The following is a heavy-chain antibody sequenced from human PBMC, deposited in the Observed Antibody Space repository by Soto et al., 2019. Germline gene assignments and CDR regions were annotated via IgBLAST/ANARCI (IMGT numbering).Heavy chain of an antibody. V-gene: IGHV1-18*01. CDR2: ISAYNGNT. J-gene: IGHJ5*02. CDR3: ARTRHCSSTSCYSNWFDP. D-gene: IGHD2-2*01. Sequence: QVQLVQSGAEVKKPGASVKVSCKASGYTFTSYGISWVRQAPGQGLEWMGWISAYNGNTNYAQKLQGRVTMTTDTPTSTAYMELRSLRSDDTAVYYCARTRHCSSTSCYSNWFDPWGQGTLVTVSS. CDR1: GYTFTSYG.